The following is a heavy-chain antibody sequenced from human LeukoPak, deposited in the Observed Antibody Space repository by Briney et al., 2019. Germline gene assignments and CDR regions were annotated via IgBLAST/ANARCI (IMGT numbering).Heavy chain of an antibody. D-gene: IGHD2-15*01. Sequence: GGSLRLSCAASGFTFRSYWMTWVRQAPGKGLEWVANIKQDGSETYYVDSVKGRFTISRDNAKNSLYLQMNSLRVEDTAVYYCARDLNLRGSYWGQGTLVTVSS. J-gene: IGHJ4*02. CDR2: IKQDGSET. CDR1: GFTFRSYW. CDR3: ARDLNLRGSY. V-gene: IGHV3-7*01.